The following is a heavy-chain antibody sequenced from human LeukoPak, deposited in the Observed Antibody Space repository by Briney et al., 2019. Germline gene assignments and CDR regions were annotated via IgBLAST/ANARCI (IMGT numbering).Heavy chain of an antibody. V-gene: IGHV1-8*01. CDR1: GYTFITYD. CDR3: ARGVGSSEAFDI. J-gene: IGHJ3*02. CDR2: VNPNSGNT. Sequence: ASVKVSCKASGYTFITYDINWVRQATGQGLEWMGWVNPNSGNTGYAQKFQGRVTITRNTSISTAYMELSSLRSEDTAVYYCARGVGSSEAFDIWGQGTMVTVSS. D-gene: IGHD6-6*01.